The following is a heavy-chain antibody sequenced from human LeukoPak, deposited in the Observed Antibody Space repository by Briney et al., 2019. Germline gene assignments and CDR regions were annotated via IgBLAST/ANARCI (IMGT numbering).Heavy chain of an antibody. CDR1: GYTFTSYY. Sequence: ASVKVSCKASGYTFTSYYMHWVRQAPGQGLEWMGIINPSGGSTSYAQKFQGRVTMTRDMSTSTDYMELSSLRSEDTAVYYCARDNSVEDTAWWFDPWGQGTLVTVSS. J-gene: IGHJ5*02. V-gene: IGHV1-46*01. D-gene: IGHD4-23*01. CDR3: ARDNSVEDTAWWFDP. CDR2: INPSGGST.